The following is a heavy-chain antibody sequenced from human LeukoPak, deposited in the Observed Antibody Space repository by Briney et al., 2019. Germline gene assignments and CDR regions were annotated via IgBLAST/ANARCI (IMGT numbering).Heavy chain of an antibody. CDR3: AKGASYYYGSGSFDY. V-gene: IGHV3-23*01. CDR2: ISGSGGST. Sequence: PGGSLRLSCAASGFTFSSYAMSWVRQAPGNGLEWVSAISGSGGSTYYADSVKGRFTISRDNSKNTLYLQMNSLRAEDTAVYYCAKGASYYYGSGSFDYWGQGTLVTVSS. CDR1: GFTFSSYA. D-gene: IGHD3-10*01. J-gene: IGHJ4*02.